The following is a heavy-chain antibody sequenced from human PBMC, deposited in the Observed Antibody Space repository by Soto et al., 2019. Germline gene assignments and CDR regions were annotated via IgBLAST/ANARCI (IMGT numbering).Heavy chain of an antibody. V-gene: IGHV5-51*01. CDR1: GYSFTSYC. Sequence: HGGSLKIPFKGYGYSFTSYCIGWGRQMPGKGLGWMGIIYPGDSDTRYSPSFQGQVTISADKSISTAYLQWSSLKASDPAMYYCARXDTPSTIFGVYYYGMDVWGQGTTVTVSS. CDR3: ARXDTPSTIFGVYYYGMDV. D-gene: IGHD3-3*01. J-gene: IGHJ6*02. CDR2: IYPGDSDT.